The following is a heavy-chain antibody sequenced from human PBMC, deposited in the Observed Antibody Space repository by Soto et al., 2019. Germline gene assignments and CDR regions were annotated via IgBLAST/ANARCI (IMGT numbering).Heavy chain of an antibody. V-gene: IGHV3-23*01. CDR1: GFIFSSFA. D-gene: IGHD6-19*01. J-gene: IGHJ4*02. CDR2: ISNNGGST. Sequence: PGGSLRLSCAASGFIFSSFAMSWVRQAPGKGLEWVSTISNNGGSTYSADSVKGRFTISRDNSKNTLYLQMNSLRAGDTAVYYCAKDPDISGWYQTDLDYWGQGTLVTVSS. CDR3: AKDPDISGWYQTDLDY.